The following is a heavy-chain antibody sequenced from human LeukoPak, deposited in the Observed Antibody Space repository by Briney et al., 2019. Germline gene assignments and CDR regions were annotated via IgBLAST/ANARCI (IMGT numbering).Heavy chain of an antibody. CDR3: ARDTGIDAFDI. V-gene: IGHV3-53*01. J-gene: IGHJ3*02. CDR1: GFNVSSNY. CDR2: YSGGRT. Sequence: GESLRLSCAASGFNVSSNYMSWVRQAPGKGLEWVSVYSGGRTNYADSVKGRFTISRENSKNTLYLQMNSLRAEDTAVYYCARDTGIDAFDIWGQGTMVTVSS. D-gene: IGHD7-27*01.